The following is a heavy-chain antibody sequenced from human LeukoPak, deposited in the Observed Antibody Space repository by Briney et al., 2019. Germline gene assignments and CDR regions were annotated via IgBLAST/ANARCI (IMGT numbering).Heavy chain of an antibody. D-gene: IGHD3-16*02. CDR3: ANIGGPRWDYDYVWGSYPPDY. V-gene: IGHV3-30*18. CDR2: ISYEGRNK. J-gene: IGHJ4*02. CDR1: GFTFGSYG. Sequence: PGGSLRLSCTASGFTFGSYGMHWVRQAPGKRLEWVAVISYEGRNKYYADSVKGRFTISRDNSKNMLYLQMNSLRAEDTAVYYCANIGGPRWDYDYVWGSYPPDYWGQGTLVTVSS.